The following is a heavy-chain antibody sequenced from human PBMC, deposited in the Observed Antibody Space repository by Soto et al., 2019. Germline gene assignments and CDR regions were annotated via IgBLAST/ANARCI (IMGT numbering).Heavy chain of an antibody. D-gene: IGHD7-27*01. V-gene: IGHV2-70*01. CDR3: ARIPGANGDYYYYGMDV. CDR2: IDWDDDK. J-gene: IGHJ6*02. Sequence: SGPTLVNPTQTLTLTCTFSGFSLSTSGMCVSWIRQPPGKALEWLALIDWDDDKYYSTSLKTRLTISKDTSKNQVVLTMTNMDPVDTATYYSARIPGANGDYYYYGMDVWCQGTTVTVSS. CDR1: GFSLSTSGMC.